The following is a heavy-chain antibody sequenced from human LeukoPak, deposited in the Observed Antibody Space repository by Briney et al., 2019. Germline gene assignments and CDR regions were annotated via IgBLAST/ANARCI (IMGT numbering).Heavy chain of an antibody. CDR1: GFTVSSNY. CDR3: ARDGSYGSGSFDY. V-gene: IGHV3-53*01. J-gene: IGHJ4*02. D-gene: IGHD3-10*01. CDR2: IYSGGST. Sequence: PGGSLRLSCAASGFTVSSNYMSWVRQAPGKGLEWVSVIYSGGSTYYADSVKGRFTISRDNSKNTLYLQMNSLRAEDTAVYYCARDGSYGSGSFDYWGQGTLVTVSS.